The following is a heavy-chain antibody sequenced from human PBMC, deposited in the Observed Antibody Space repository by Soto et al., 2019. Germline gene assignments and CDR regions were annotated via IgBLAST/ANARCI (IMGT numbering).Heavy chain of an antibody. CDR3: LTWSHKVLTGPDGYGMDV. D-gene: IGHD3-9*01. CDR2: ISSNGGYT. J-gene: IGHJ6*02. V-gene: IGHV3-23*01. Sequence: VSLRLSCAASGCPLSGGALSWVRQAPWGGLEWVSFISSNGGYTNYADSVKGRFSISRDNSNNMLYLQMSSLRAEDSAIYYCLTWSHKVLTGPDGYGMDVWGQGTTVTVSS. CDR1: GCPLSGGA.